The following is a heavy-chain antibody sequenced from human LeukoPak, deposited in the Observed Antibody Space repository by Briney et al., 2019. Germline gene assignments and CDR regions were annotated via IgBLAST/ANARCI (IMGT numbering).Heavy chain of an antibody. Sequence: SETLSLTCTASGVSISSYYWSWIRQPAGKGLEWIGRIYTSGSTNYNPSLKSRVTMSVDTSKNQFSLKLSSVTAADTAVYYCAAGAYVWGSYRHGAFDIWGQGTMVTVSS. D-gene: IGHD3-16*02. CDR3: AAGAYVWGSYRHGAFDI. J-gene: IGHJ3*02. V-gene: IGHV4-4*07. CDR2: IYTSGST. CDR1: GVSISSYY.